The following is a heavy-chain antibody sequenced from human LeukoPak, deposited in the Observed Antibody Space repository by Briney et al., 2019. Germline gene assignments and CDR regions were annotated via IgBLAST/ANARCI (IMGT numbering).Heavy chain of an antibody. CDR1: GYTFTSYD. J-gene: IGHJ5*02. Sequence: GASVKVSCKASGYTFTSYDINWVRQATGQGLEWMGWMNPISGNTGYAQKFQGRVTITRNTSISTAYMELSSLRSEDTAVYYCARGRSIAARVNWFDPWGQGTLVTVSS. D-gene: IGHD6-6*01. V-gene: IGHV1-8*03. CDR3: ARGRSIAARVNWFDP. CDR2: MNPISGNT.